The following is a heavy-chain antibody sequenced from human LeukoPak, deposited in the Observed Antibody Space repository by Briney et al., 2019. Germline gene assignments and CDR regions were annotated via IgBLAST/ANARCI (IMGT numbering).Heavy chain of an antibody. CDR3: ARGLVEMATRYFDL. D-gene: IGHD5-24*01. CDR2: IYYSGST. CDR1: GGSISSSSYY. Sequence: SETLSLTCTVSGGSISSSSYYWGWIRQPPGKGLEWIGSIYYSGSTYYNPSLKSRVTIPVDTSKYQFSLKLSSVTAADTAVYYCARGLVEMATRYFDLWGRGTLVTVSS. J-gene: IGHJ2*01. V-gene: IGHV4-39*07.